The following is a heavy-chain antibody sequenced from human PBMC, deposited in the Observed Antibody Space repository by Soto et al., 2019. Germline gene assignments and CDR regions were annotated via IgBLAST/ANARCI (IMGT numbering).Heavy chain of an antibody. CDR3: ARDETGELLFDY. CDR1: GGSISSYY. D-gene: IGHD1-26*01. V-gene: IGHV4-59*01. CDR2: IYYSGST. Sequence: SETLSLTCTVSGGSISSYYWSWIRQPPGKGLEWIGYIYYSGSTNYNPSLKSRVTISVDTSKNQFSLKLSSVTAADTAVYYCARDETGELLFDYWGQGTLVTAPQ. J-gene: IGHJ4*02.